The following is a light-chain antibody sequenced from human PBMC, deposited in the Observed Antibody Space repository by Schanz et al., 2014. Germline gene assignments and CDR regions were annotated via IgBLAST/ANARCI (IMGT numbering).Light chain of an antibody. CDR3: ISYTTSSTWV. J-gene: IGLJ3*02. CDR1: SSDVGGYNY. CDR2: NVN. Sequence: QSALTQPASVSGSPGQSITISCTGTSSDVGGYNYVSWYQQYPGKAPKLVIYNVNNRPSGVSDRFSGSKSGNTASLTISGLQAEDEADYYCISYTTSSTWVFGGGTKLTVL. V-gene: IGLV2-14*03.